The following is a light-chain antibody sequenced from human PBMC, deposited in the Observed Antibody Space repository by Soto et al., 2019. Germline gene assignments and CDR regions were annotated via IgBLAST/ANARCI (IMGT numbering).Light chain of an antibody. J-gene: IGLJ3*02. CDR2: EVT. V-gene: IGLV2-8*01. CDR3: SSYAGSNNLV. Sequence: QSVLTQPPSASGSPGQSVTISCTGASSDVGGYNYVSWCQQHPGKAPKLMIYEVTKRPSGVPDRLSGSKSGNTASLTVSGLQAEDEADYYCSSYAGSNNLVFGGGTKLTVL. CDR1: SSDVGGYNY.